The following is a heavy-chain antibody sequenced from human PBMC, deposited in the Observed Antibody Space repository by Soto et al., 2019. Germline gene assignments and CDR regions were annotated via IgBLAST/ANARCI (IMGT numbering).Heavy chain of an antibody. CDR2: INSSSSYT. V-gene: IGHV3-11*05. CDR3: ARTIAAAGGRRYFDL. J-gene: IGHJ2*01. CDR1: GFTFSDYY. D-gene: IGHD6-13*01. Sequence: QVQLVESGGGLVKPGGSLRLSCAASGFTFSDYYMSWIRQAPGKGLEWVSYINSSSSYTNYADSVKGRFTISRDNAKNSLNLQMNSLRAEDTAVYYCARTIAAAGGRRYFDLWGRGTLVTVSS.